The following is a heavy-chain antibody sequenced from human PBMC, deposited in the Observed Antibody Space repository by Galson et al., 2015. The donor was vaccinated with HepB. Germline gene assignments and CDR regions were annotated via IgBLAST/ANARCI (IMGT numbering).Heavy chain of an antibody. Sequence: LRLPCPSSGFTFSSYGMNWFRQAPGKGLEWVSSISSSSSYIYYADSVKGRFTISRDNAKNSLYLQMNSLRAEDTAVYYCARDRLWFGPDYWGQGTLVTVSS. CDR3: ARDRLWFGPDY. CDR2: ISSSSSYI. V-gene: IGHV3-21*01. CDR1: GFTFSSYG. D-gene: IGHD3-10*01. J-gene: IGHJ4*02.